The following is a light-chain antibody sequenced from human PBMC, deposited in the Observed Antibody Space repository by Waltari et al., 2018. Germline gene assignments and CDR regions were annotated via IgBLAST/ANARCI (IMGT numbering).Light chain of an antibody. V-gene: IGKV2-29*03. Sequence: DIAMTQTPLSLSVTHGQPAFISSMSSQSLLHSNVKTCLSWYVQRAGQSPKFLIHEVSSRLSGVPDRFSGSGSGTTYTLKISRVEPEDVGVYYCMRFIQVPVTFGGGTKVEIK. CDR2: EVS. J-gene: IGKJ4*01. CDR1: QSLLHSNVKTC. CDR3: MRFIQVPVT.